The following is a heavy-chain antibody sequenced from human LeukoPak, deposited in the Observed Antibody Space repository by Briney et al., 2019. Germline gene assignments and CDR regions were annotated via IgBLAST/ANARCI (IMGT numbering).Heavy chain of an antibody. J-gene: IGHJ6*03. CDR3: ARHGRRIGAYYYYMDV. D-gene: IGHD4/OR15-4a*01. CDR2: INHSGST. CDR1: GGSFSGYY. Sequence: SETLSLTCAVYGGSFSGYYWSWIRQPPGKGLEWIGEINHSGSTNYNPSLKSRVTISVDTSKNQFSLKLSSVTAADTAVYYCARHGRRIGAYYYYMDVWGKGTTVTVSS. V-gene: IGHV4-34*01.